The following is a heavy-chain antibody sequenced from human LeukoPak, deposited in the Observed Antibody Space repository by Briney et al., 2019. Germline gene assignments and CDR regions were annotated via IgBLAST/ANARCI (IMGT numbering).Heavy chain of an antibody. D-gene: IGHD6-19*01. Sequence: GASVKVSCKVSGYTLTESSMHWVRQAPGKGLEWMGGFDPEDGETIYAQKFQGRVTMTEDTSTDTAYMELSSLRSEDTAVYYCATDRLNSGWYYRGWFDPWAGEPWSPSPQ. J-gene: IGHJ5*02. CDR3: ATDRLNSGWYYRGWFDP. CDR2: FDPEDGET. V-gene: IGHV1-24*01. CDR1: GYTLTESS.